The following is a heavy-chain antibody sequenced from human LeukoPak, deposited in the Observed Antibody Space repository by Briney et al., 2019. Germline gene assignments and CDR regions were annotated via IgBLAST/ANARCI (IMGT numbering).Heavy chain of an antibody. V-gene: IGHV5-51*01. D-gene: IGHD4-17*01. CDR3: ARVSLYGYYLDY. CDR2: IYPNDSDT. Sequence: GESLKISCKGSGFNFPTYWIGWVRQMPGKGLEWMGIIYPNDSDTRYSPSFQGQVTISAEKSISTAYPQWSSLKASDTAMYYCARVSLYGYYLDYWGQGTLVTVSS. CDR1: GFNFPTYW. J-gene: IGHJ4*02.